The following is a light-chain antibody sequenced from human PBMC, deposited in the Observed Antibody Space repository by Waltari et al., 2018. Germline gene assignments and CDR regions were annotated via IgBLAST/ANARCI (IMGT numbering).Light chain of an antibody. J-gene: IGLJ2*01. CDR1: RSNIGRNS. CDR3: ATWDDSLNAWI. CDR2: RSD. V-gene: IGLV1-44*01. Sequence: QSLLTQPPSISGAPGQRVTISCSGGRSNIGRNSVNWYAQAPGTTPKLLRYRSDQRPSGVSDRFSGSKSGTSASLAITGLLSADEADYICATWDDSLNAWIFGGGTRLTVL.